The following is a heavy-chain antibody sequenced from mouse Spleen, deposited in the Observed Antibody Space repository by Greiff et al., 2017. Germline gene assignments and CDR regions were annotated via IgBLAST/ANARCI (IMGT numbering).Heavy chain of an antibody. CDR2: IWAGGST. J-gene: IGHJ4*01. V-gene: IGHV2-9*02. Sequence: QVQLQQSGPGLVAPSQSLSITCTVSGFSLTSYGVHWVRQPPGKGLEWLGVIWAGGSTNYNSALMSRLSISKDNSKSQVFLKMNSLQTDDTAMYYCARDQYGNYGGGLMDYWGQGTSVTVSS. D-gene: IGHD2-10*02. CDR1: GFSLTSYG. CDR3: ARDQYGNYGGGLMDY.